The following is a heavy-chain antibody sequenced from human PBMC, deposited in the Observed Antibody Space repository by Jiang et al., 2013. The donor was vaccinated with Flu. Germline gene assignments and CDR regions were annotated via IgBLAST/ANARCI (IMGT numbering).Heavy chain of an antibody. Sequence: SGAEVKKPGASVKVSCKASGYTFTNYYIYWVRQAPGQGLEWMAMITPAGSSTSYSQKFQGRVTVTRDTSTSTVYMELSSLKSEDTAVYYCARTPSFASGWYGGYYFDYWGQGTLVTVSS. CDR2: ITPAGSST. CDR1: GYTFTNYY. V-gene: IGHV1-46*01. D-gene: IGHD6-19*01. CDR3: ARTPSFASGWYGGYYFDY. J-gene: IGHJ4*02.